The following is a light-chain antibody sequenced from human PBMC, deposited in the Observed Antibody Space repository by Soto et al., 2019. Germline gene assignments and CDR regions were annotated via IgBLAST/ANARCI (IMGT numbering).Light chain of an antibody. V-gene: IGLV2-14*01. J-gene: IGLJ1*01. Sequence: QSALTQPASVSGSPGQSITISCTGTSSDVGAYNYVSWYQQYPGKAPKLMIYGVTNRPSGVSNRFSGSKTGNTASLTISGLQAEDEADYYCFSHRGGDSHVFGTGTKLTFL. CDR3: FSHRGGDSHV. CDR2: GVT. CDR1: SSDVGAYNY.